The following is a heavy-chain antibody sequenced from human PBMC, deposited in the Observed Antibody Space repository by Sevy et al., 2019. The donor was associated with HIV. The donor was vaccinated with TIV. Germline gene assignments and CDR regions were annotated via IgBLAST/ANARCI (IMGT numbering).Heavy chain of an antibody. D-gene: IGHD2-15*01. V-gene: IGHV3-21*01. J-gene: IGHJ4*02. CDR3: ARDDIVARDYFVY. CDR2: ISSSSNYI. CDR1: GFTFSTYS. Sequence: GGSLRLSCVASGFTFSTYSMNWVRQAPGKGLEWVSSISSSSNYIYYADSVKGGFTISRDNAKNSLYLHMNSLRAEDTAVYYCARDDIVARDYFVYWGQGTLVTVSS.